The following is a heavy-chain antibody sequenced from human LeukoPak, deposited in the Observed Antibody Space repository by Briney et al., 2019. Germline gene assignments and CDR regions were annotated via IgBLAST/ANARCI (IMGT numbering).Heavy chain of an antibody. J-gene: IGHJ4*02. D-gene: IGHD3-9*01. V-gene: IGHV4-59*01. CDR2: IYYSGST. CDR3: AASLGYDILTGRFDY. CDR1: GGSISSYY. Sequence: SETLSLTCTVSGGSISSYYWSWIRQPPGKGLEWIGYIYYSGSTNYNPSLKSRVTISVDTSKNQFSLKLSSVTAADTAVYYCAASLGYDILTGRFDYWGQGTLVTVSS.